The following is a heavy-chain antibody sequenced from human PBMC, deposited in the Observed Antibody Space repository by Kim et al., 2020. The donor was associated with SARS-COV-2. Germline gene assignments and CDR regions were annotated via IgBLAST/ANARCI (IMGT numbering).Heavy chain of an antibody. D-gene: IGHD3-10*02. CDR2: IYSDDNT. CDR3: ARVMLRLYYGMDV. Sequence: GGSLRLSCAASGFSISSNYMSWVRQAPGKGLEWVSIIYSDDNTHYSESVQGRFTISRDKSRNTLELQMDSLRVDDTAVYYCARVMLRLYYGMDVWGQGTTVTVSS. CDR1: GFSISSNY. J-gene: IGHJ6*02. V-gene: IGHV3-53*01.